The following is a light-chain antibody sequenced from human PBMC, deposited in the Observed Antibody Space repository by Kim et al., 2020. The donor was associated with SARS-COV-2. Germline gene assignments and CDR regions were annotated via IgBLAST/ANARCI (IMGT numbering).Light chain of an antibody. V-gene: IGKV3-15*01. CDR2: GAS. CDR3: QQYNNWPPWT. J-gene: IGKJ1*01. CDR1: QSVSSY. Sequence: VSPGERATLSCRASQSVSSYLAWYQQKPGQAPRLLIYGASTRATGIPARFSGSGSGTEFTLTISSLQSEDFAVYYCQQYNNWPPWTFGQGTKVDI.